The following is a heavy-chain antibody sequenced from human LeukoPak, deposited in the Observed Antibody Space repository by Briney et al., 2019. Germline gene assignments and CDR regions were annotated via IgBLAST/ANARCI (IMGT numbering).Heavy chain of an antibody. CDR2: IYYSGST. J-gene: IGHJ4*02. D-gene: IGHD6-19*01. CDR1: GGSISSGGYY. V-gene: IGHV4-31*03. Sequence: SQTLSLTCTVSGGSISSGGYYWSWIRQHPGKGLEWIGHIYYSGSTYYNPSLKSRVTISVDTSKNQFSLKLSSVTAADTAVYYCARVDSGWYYFDYWGQGTLVTVSS. CDR3: ARVDSGWYYFDY.